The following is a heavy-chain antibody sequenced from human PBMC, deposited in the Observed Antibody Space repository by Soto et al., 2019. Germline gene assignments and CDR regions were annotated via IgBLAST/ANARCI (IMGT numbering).Heavy chain of an antibody. CDR3: AKDRHYDFWSGYSSLYMDV. D-gene: IGHD3-3*01. CDR2: ISWNSGSI. V-gene: IGHV3-9*01. J-gene: IGHJ6*03. CDR1: GFTFDDYA. Sequence: GGSLRLSCAASGFTFDDYAMHWVRQAPGKGLEWVSGISWNSGSIGYADSVKGRFTISRDNAKNSLYLQMNSLRAEDTALYYCAKDRHYDFWSGYSSLYMDVWGKGTTVTVSS.